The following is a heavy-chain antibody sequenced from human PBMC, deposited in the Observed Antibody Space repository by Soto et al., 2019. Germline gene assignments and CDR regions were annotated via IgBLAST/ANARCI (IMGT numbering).Heavy chain of an antibody. Sequence: SLRLSCVTSGFTFSDSYMSWVRQAPGKGLEWVSAISGSGGSTYYADSVKGRFTISRDDSKNTLYLQMNSLRAEDTAVYYCARASSYYYGSGSYSSWGQGTLVTVSS. V-gene: IGHV3-23*01. J-gene: IGHJ5*02. CDR3: ARASSYYYGSGSYSS. D-gene: IGHD3-10*01. CDR2: ISGSGGST. CDR1: GFTFSDSY.